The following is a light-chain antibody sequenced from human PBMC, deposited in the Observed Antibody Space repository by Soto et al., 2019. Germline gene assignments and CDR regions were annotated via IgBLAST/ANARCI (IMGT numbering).Light chain of an antibody. J-gene: IGLJ1*01. CDR1: NSDVGGYDY. CDR3: SSYTTTSTDV. Sequence: LTQPASVSGSPGQSITISCTGTNSDVGGYDYVSWYQQHPDKAPKFMIYEVSTRPSGVSHRFSGSKSGNTASLTISGLQAEDEADYYCSSYTTTSTDVFGTGTKVTVL. V-gene: IGLV2-14*01. CDR2: EVS.